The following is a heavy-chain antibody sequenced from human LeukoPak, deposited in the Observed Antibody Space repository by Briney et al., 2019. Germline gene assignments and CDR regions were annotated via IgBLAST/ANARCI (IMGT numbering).Heavy chain of an antibody. CDR1: GFTLSSYA. Sequence: GGSLRLSCAASGFTLSSYAMSWVRQAPGKGLEWVSATSSSDAGTYYAESVRGRFTISRDNSKNTLFLQMNSLRAEDAAVYYCARVRATDEDAFDIWGQGTMVTVSS. CDR2: TSSSDAGT. D-gene: IGHD1-26*01. V-gene: IGHV3-23*01. CDR3: ARVRATDEDAFDI. J-gene: IGHJ3*02.